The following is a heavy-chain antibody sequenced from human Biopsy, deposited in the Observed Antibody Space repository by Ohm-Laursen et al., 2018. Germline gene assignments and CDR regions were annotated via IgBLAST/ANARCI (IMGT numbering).Heavy chain of an antibody. V-gene: IGHV4-59*01. CDR2: ASYSGYT. D-gene: IGHD3-3*01. CDR1: DDSIRNFY. Sequence: GTLSLTCAVSDDSIRNFYWTWIRQPPGQGLEWIGHASYSGYTNYNPSLKSRITMSLDRSKSQVSLRMNSVTAADTAVYYCARARIKTSGVLIPETYYFDSWGQGTLVTVSS. CDR3: ARARIKTSGVLIPETYYFDS. J-gene: IGHJ4*02.